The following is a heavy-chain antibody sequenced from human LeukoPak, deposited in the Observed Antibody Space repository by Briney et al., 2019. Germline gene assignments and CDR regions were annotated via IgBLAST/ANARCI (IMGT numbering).Heavy chain of an antibody. CDR3: ARDGPYNWNYSAYLYYFDY. D-gene: IGHD1-7*01. CDR1: GGSFSGYY. J-gene: IGHJ4*02. Sequence: PSETLPLTCAVYGGSFSGYYWSWIRQPPGKGLEWIGEINHSGSTNYNPSLKSRVTISVDTSKNQFSLKLSSVTAADTAVYYCARDGPYNWNYSAYLYYFDYWGQGTLVTVSS. CDR2: INHSGST. V-gene: IGHV4-34*01.